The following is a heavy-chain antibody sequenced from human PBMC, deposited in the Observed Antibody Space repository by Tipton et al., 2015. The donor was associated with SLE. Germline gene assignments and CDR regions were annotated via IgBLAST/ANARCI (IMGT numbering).Heavy chain of an antibody. CDR3: ARVSIAVAGDY. CDR2: INHSGST. V-gene: IGHV4-34*01. CDR1: GGSFSGYY. Sequence: LRLSCAVYGGSFSGYYWSWIRQPPGKGLEWIGEINHSGSTNYNPSLKSRVAISVDTSKNQFSLKLSSVTAADTAVYYCARVSIAVAGDYWGQGTLVTVSS. D-gene: IGHD6-19*01. J-gene: IGHJ4*02.